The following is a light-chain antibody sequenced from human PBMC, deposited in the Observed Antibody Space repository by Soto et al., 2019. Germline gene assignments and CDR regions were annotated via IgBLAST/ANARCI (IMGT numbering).Light chain of an antibody. Sequence: EIVFTKSPCTLSLSPGERATLSCRASQSVTSSHLAWYQQKPGQAPRLLIYGASTRATGIPDRFSGSGSVTDFTLTISRLEPEDFAVYYCEQYGTSPLTFGGGTKVDIK. CDR1: QSVTSSH. CDR2: GAS. J-gene: IGKJ4*01. CDR3: EQYGTSPLT. V-gene: IGKV3-20*01.